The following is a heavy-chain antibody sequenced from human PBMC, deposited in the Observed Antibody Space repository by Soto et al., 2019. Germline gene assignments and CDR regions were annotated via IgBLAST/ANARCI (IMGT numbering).Heavy chain of an antibody. D-gene: IGHD2-21*02. J-gene: IGHJ4*02. V-gene: IGHV1-69*02. CDR2: IIPVLNVA. CDR1: GGIFTNYT. Sequence: QVQLVQSGAEMKRPGSSVKVSCETSGGIFTNYTFNWVRQAPGQGLEWMGWIIPVLNVANYAQTFQGRVTITADKPTSTAYLELTSLRSEDTAIYFCAKAPTASAPFDYWGQGTLVTVSS. CDR3: AKAPTASAPFDY.